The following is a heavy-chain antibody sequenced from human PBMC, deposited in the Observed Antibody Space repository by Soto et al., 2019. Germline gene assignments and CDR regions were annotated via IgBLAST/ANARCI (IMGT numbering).Heavy chain of an antibody. D-gene: IGHD2-2*01. V-gene: IGHV1-24*01. Sequence: ASVKVSCKVSGYTLTELSMHCVRQAPGKGLEWMGGFDPEDGETIYAQKFQGRVTMTEDTSTDTAYMELSSLRSEDTAVDYCATEDIVVVPAAIRGLEIWGKGTMVTVSS. CDR1: GYTLTELS. J-gene: IGHJ3*02. CDR2: FDPEDGET. CDR3: ATEDIVVVPAAIRGLEI.